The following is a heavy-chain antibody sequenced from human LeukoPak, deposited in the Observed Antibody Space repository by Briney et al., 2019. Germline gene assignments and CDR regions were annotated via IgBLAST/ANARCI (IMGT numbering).Heavy chain of an antibody. J-gene: IGHJ6*03. Sequence: SETLSLTCTVSGGSISSSSYYWGWIRQPPGKGLEWIGSIYYSGSTYYNPSLKSRVTISVDTSKNQFSLKLSSVTAADTAVYYCARVGSTMVRGVHSYYYYYMDVWGKGTTVTISS. V-gene: IGHV4-39*07. CDR1: GGSISSSSYY. D-gene: IGHD3-10*01. CDR3: ARVGSTMVRGVHSYYYYYMDV. CDR2: IYYSGST.